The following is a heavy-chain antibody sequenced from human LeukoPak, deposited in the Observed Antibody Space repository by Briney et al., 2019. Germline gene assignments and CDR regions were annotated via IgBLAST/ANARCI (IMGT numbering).Heavy chain of an antibody. V-gene: IGHV3-7*04. Sequence: PGGSLRLSCAASGFIFSSYWMNWVRQAPGKGLEWVANINKDGSEKNYVDSVKGRFTISRDNAKNSLYLQMNSLRAEDTAVYYCARYPSGYDRGFDYWGQGTLVTVSS. D-gene: IGHD5-12*01. CDR3: ARYPSGYDRGFDY. CDR1: GFIFSSYW. J-gene: IGHJ4*02. CDR2: INKDGSEK.